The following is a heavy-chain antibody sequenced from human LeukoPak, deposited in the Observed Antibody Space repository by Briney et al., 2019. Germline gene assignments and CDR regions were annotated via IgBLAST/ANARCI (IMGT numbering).Heavy chain of an antibody. V-gene: IGHV1-18*01. Sequence: ASVKVSCRASGYTFTSYGISWVRQAPGQGLEWMGWICAYNGNTNYAQKLQGRVTMTTDTSTSTAYMELRSLRSDDTAVYYCARVDTAMVFGYWGQGTLVTVSS. CDR3: ARVDTAMVFGY. CDR1: GYTFTSYG. D-gene: IGHD5-18*01. J-gene: IGHJ4*02. CDR2: ICAYNGNT.